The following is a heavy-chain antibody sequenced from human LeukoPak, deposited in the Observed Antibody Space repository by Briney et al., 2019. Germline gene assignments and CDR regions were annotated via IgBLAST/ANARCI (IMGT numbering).Heavy chain of an antibody. J-gene: IGHJ4*02. CDR3: AKDANPSGGELVSPYFDY. D-gene: IGHD1-26*01. CDR1: GFTFDDYA. V-gene: IGHV3-9*03. Sequence: GRSLRLSCAASGFTFDDYAMHWVRQAPGKGLEWVSGISWNSGSIGYADSVKGRFTISRDNAKNSLYLQMNSLRAEDMALYYCAKDANPSGGELVSPYFDYWGQGTLVTVSS. CDR2: ISWNSGSI.